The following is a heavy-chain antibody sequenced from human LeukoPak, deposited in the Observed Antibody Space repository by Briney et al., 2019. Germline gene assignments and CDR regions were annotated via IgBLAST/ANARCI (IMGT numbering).Heavy chain of an antibody. Sequence: GSSVKVSCKASGGTFSSYAISWVRQAPGQGLEWMGRIIPIFGMANYAQKFQGRVTITADKSTSTAYMELSSLRSEDTAVYYCAREGFTIFGVVIDYYYGMDVWGQGTTVTVSS. V-gene: IGHV1-69*04. CDR2: IIPIFGMA. J-gene: IGHJ6*02. CDR1: GGTFSSYA. D-gene: IGHD3-3*01. CDR3: AREGFTIFGVVIDYYYGMDV.